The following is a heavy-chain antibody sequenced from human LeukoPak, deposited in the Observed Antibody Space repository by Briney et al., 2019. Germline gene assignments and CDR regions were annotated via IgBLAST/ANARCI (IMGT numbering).Heavy chain of an antibody. D-gene: IGHD2-21*02. V-gene: IGHV3-11*04. CDR2: ISSSGSTI. CDR1: GFTFSDYN. J-gene: IGHJ3*02. CDR3: ARAYCGGDCYEGDDAFDI. Sequence: GGSLRLSCAASGFTFSDYNMRWIRQAPGKGLEWVSYISSSGSTIYYADSVKGRFTISRDNAKNSLYLQMNSLRAEDTAVYYCARAYCGGDCYEGDDAFDIWGQGTMVTVSS.